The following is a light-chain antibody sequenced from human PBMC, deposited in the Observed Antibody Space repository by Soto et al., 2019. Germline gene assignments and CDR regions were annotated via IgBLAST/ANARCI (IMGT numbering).Light chain of an antibody. J-gene: IGLJ2*01. Sequence: QSALTQPRSVSGSPGQSVTVSCIGTSSDVGDYNSVSWYQQHPGKAPKLMIYDVSKRPSGVPDRFSGSKSGNTASLTISGLQAEDEADYYCQSYDSSFVLFGGGTKLTVL. CDR1: SSDVGDYNS. CDR2: DVS. V-gene: IGLV2-11*01. CDR3: QSYDSSFVL.